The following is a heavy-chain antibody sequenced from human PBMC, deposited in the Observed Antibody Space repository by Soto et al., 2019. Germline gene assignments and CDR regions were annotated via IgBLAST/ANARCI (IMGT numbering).Heavy chain of an antibody. CDR1: GYSFTDFW. D-gene: IGHD3-3*01. V-gene: IGHV5-51*01. J-gene: IGHJ4*02. CDR3: ARRVWSGYSTFDF. CDR2: IYPVYSDT. Sequence: PGESLKISFKGSGYSFTDFWIGWMRQMPGIGLEWMGVIYPVYSDTRYSPSFQGQVTFSADKSTSTAYLQWSSLKASDTAMYYCARRVWSGYSTFDFWGQGTLVTVSS.